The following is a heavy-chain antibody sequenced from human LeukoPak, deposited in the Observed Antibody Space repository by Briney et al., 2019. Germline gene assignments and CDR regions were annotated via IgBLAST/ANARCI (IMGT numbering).Heavy chain of an antibody. CDR3: VKGRRRDGYNYFDY. CDR2: ISSNGGST. V-gene: IGHV3-64D*06. Sequence: AGSLRLSCSASGFTFSSYAMHWVRQAPGKGLEYVSAISSNGGSTYYADSVKGRLTISRDNSKNTLYLQMSSLRAEDTAVYYCVKGRRRDGYNYFDYWGQGTLVTVSS. CDR1: GFTFSSYA. J-gene: IGHJ4*02. D-gene: IGHD5-24*01.